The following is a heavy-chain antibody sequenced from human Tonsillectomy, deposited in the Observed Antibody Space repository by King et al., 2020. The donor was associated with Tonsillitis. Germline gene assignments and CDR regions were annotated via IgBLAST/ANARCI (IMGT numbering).Heavy chain of an antibody. CDR1: GYTFTTYF. V-gene: IGHV1-46*01. CDR2: INPSGGTT. J-gene: IGHJ5*02. Sequence: VQLVESGAAVKKPGASVKVSCKASGYTFTTYFLHWVRQAPGQGLEWMGIINPSGGTTSYAQKFQGRLIMTRDKSTSTVYLELSSLKSEDTAVYYCARENAESRGYYVLGFAPWGQGTLVTVSS. CDR3: ARENAESRGYYVLGFAP. D-gene: IGHD1-26*01.